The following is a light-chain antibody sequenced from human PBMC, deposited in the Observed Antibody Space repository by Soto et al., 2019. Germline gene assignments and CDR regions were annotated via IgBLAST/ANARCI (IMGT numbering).Light chain of an antibody. CDR3: SSYTSSSTPFV. Sequence: QSALPQPASVSGSPDQWITISCTGTSSDVGGYNYVSWYQQHPGKVPKLMIYDVSNRPSGVSNRFSGSKSGNTASLTISGRPAEDEADYYCSSYTSSSTPFVFGTGTKVTVL. J-gene: IGLJ1*01. CDR2: DVS. V-gene: IGLV2-14*03. CDR1: SSDVGGYNY.